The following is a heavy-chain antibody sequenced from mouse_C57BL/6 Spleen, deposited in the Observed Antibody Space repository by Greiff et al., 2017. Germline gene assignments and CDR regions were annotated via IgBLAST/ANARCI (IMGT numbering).Heavy chain of an antibody. Sequence: EVQLQQSGPELVKPGASVKISCKASGYTFTDYYMNWVKQSHGKSLEWIGDINPNNGGTSYNQKFKGKATLTVDKSSSTAYMELRSLTSEDSAVYYCATPDYYSPLGYAMDYWGQGTSVTVSS. J-gene: IGHJ4*01. V-gene: IGHV1-26*01. CDR1: GYTFTDYY. CDR3: ATPDYYSPLGYAMDY. CDR2: INPNNGGT. D-gene: IGHD2-12*01.